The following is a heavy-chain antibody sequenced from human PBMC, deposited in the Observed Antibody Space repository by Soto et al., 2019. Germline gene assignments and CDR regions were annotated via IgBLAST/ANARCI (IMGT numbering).Heavy chain of an antibody. V-gene: IGHV4-61*01. CDR3: ARVGHGVAARRDY. D-gene: IGHD6-6*01. CDR1: GDSLTSGSYY. CDR2: IYYSGSP. J-gene: IGHJ4*02. Sequence: SETLSLTCTVSGDSLTSGSYYWSWIRQPPRKGLEYIGYIYYSGSPNYNPSLKSRVTISVDTSKNQFSLKLTSVTAADTAVYYCARVGHGVAARRDYWGQGTLVTVSS.